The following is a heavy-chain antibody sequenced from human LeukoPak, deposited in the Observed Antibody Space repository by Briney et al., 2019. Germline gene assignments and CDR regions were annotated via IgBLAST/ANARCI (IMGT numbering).Heavy chain of an antibody. V-gene: IGHV4-38-2*02. CDR3: ARGGAQEHYYGSGSYYLSGYYYMDV. J-gene: IGHJ6*03. CDR2: IYHSGST. D-gene: IGHD3-10*01. CDR1: GYSISSGYY. Sequence: PSETLSLTCIVSGYSISSGYYWGWIRQPPGKGLEWIGSIYHSGSTYYNPSLKSRVTISVDTSKNQFSLKLSSVTAADTAVYYCARGGAQEHYYGSGSYYLSGYYYMDVWGKGTTVTISS.